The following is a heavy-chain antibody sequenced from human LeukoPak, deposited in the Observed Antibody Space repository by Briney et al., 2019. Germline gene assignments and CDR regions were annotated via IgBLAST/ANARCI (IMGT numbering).Heavy chain of an antibody. D-gene: IGHD3-10*01. Sequence: SETLSLTCAVYGGSFSGYYWSWIRQPPGKGLEWIGEINHSGSTNYNPSLKSRVTMSVDTSKNQFSLKLSSVTAADTAVYYCARRQGVYGSGSYRYWGQGTLVTVSS. V-gene: IGHV4-34*01. CDR3: ARRQGVYGSGSYRY. J-gene: IGHJ4*02. CDR2: INHSGST. CDR1: GGSFSGYY.